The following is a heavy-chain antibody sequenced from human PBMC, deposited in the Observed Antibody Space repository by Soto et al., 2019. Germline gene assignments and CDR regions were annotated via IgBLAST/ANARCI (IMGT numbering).Heavy chain of an antibody. CDR2: ISASTATI. CDR1: GFTFSNYE. CDR3: ARDLRLFDRSGFYYHYHYGMDV. D-gene: IGHD3-22*01. J-gene: IGHJ6*02. V-gene: IGHV3-48*03. Sequence: GGSLRLSCAASGFTFSNYEMNWVRQAPGKGLEWISYISASTATIYYADSVKDRFTISRDNAKNSVFLQMNSLRDEDTAVYYCARDLRLFDRSGFYYHYHYGMDVWGQGTTVTVSS.